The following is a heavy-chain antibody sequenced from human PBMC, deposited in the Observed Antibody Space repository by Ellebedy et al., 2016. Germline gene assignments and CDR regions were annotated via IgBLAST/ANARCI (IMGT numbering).Heavy chain of an antibody. J-gene: IGHJ4*02. Sequence: GESLKISCAASGFTFSSYTMSWVRQASGKGPEWVSSINNNGDGTFYADSVKGRFTISRDNSKNTLYLQVNSLRAEDTAVYYCARGGRQYFEYWGQGTLVTVSS. V-gene: IGHV3-23*01. D-gene: IGHD2-15*01. CDR1: GFTFSSYT. CDR2: INNNGDGT. CDR3: ARGGRQYFEY.